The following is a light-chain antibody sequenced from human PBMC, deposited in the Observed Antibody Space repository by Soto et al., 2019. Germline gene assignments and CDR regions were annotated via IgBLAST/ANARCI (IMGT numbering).Light chain of an antibody. V-gene: IGKV1-9*01. CDR2: AAF. CDR1: QGIDTS. Sequence: ILLTQSPSSLSASVGDRVTITCRASQGIDTSLAWYQQKPGKAPKLLIYAAFNFQSGVPSRFSGSGSGTSFTLTISSLQPEDFATYYCQQLLSYTITFGQGTRREIK. J-gene: IGKJ5*01. CDR3: QQLLSYTIT.